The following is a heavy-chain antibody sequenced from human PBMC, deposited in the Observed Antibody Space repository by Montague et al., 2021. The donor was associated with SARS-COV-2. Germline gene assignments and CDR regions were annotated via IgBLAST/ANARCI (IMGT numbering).Heavy chain of an antibody. V-gene: IGHV4-39*01. J-gene: IGHJ4*02. Sequence: NNPSLKSRVTISVDTSENQFSLKLSSLTAADTAVYYCARQLKVSYYIAAAGANDDWGQGTLVKVS. CDR3: ARQLKVSYYIAAAGANDD. D-gene: IGHD6-13*01.